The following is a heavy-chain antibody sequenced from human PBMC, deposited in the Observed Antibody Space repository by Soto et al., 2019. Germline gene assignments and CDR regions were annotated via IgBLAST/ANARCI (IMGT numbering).Heavy chain of an antibody. CDR3: VRGAPGDQTYFWYGMDV. V-gene: IGHV3-23*01. CDR2: ISGSGGST. D-gene: IGHD7-27*01. Sequence: GGSLRLSCAASGFTFSSYAMSWVRQAPGKGLEWVSAISGSGGSTYYADSVKGRFTISRDNSKNTLYLQMNSLTDEDTAVYYCVRGAPGDQTYFWYGMDVWGQGTTVTVSS. J-gene: IGHJ6*02. CDR1: GFTFSSYA.